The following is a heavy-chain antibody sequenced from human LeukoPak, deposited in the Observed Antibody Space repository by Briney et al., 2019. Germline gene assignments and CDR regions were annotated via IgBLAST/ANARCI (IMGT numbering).Heavy chain of an antibody. CDR1: GASISSSSYY. D-gene: IGHD6-19*01. CDR2: IYYSGST. V-gene: IGHV4-39*01. Sequence: SETLSLTCTVSGASISSSSYYWGWIRQSPGKGLEWIGSIYYSGSTYYNPSLKSRVTISVDTPKNQFSLKLTSVTAADTAVYYCARPYSSGWYPFDYWGQGTLVTVSP. J-gene: IGHJ4*02. CDR3: ARPYSSGWYPFDY.